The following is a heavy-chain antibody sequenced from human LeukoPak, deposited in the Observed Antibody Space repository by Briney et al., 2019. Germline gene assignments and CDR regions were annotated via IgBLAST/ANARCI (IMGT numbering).Heavy chain of an antibody. CDR3: ARGTGWPQFDY. J-gene: IGHJ4*02. V-gene: IGHV6-1*01. CDR1: GDSVSRDSIA. CDR2: TYYKSAWYN. Sequence: SQTLSLTCAISGDSVSRDSIAWNWIRQSPSRGLEWLGRTYYKSAWYNDYAVSVKGRIIIKPDTSKNQFSLQLNYVTPEDTAVYYCARGTGWPQFDYWGQGTLVTVSS. D-gene: IGHD6-19*01.